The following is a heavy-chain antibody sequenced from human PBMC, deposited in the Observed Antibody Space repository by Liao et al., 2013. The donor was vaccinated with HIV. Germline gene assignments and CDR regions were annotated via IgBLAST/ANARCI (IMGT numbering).Heavy chain of an antibody. V-gene: IGHV4-61*02. CDR2: IYTGMSTTGTT. J-gene: IGHJ4*02. CDR1: GDLIRRDNYY. D-gene: IGHD3-3*01. CDR3: ARRNPSPSYYDFWSGYPYYFDY. Sequence: QVRLQESGPGLVKPSQTLSLTCTVSGDLIRRDNYYWTWIRQPAGKGLEWIGHIYTGMSTTGTTNYNPSLKSRVTLSVDTSKNQFSLKLSSVTAADTAVYYCARRNPSPSYYDFWSGYPYYFDYWGQGTLVTVSS.